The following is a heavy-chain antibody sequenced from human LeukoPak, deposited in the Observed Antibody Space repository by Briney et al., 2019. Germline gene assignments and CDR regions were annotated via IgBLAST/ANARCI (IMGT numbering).Heavy chain of an antibody. CDR2: ISSSSSYI. J-gene: IGHJ4*02. D-gene: IGHD7-27*01. CDR1: GFTFCSYS. CDR3: ARGGTGHLDY. V-gene: IGHV3-21*01. Sequence: GGSLRLSCAASGFTFCSYSMNWVRQAPGKGLEWVSSISSSSSYIYYADSVKGRFTISRDNAKNSLYLQMNSLRAEDTAVYYCARGGTGHLDYWGQGTLVTVSS.